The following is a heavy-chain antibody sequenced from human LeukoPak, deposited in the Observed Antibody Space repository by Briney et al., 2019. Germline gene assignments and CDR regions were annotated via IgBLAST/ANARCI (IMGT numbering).Heavy chain of an antibody. CDR2: ISSSGSTI. J-gene: IGHJ4*02. D-gene: IGHD6-19*01. CDR1: GFTFSSYE. V-gene: IGHV3-48*03. CDR3: ARDSQWLVRY. Sequence: PGGSLRLSCAASGFTFSSYEMNWVRQAPGKGLEWVSYISSSGSTIYNADSVKGRFTISRDNAKNSLYLQMNSLRAEDTAVYYCARDSQWLVRYWGQGTLVTVSS.